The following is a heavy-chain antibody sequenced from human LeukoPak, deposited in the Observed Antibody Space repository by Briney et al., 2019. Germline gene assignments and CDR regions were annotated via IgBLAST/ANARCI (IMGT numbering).Heavy chain of an antibody. CDR2: ISSSGSTI. CDR1: GFIFSDYY. J-gene: IGHJ6*03. V-gene: IGHV3-11*01. CDR3: ARTYDHTGSHYYYYMDV. D-gene: IGHD3-22*01. Sequence: PGGSLRLSCAASGFIFSDYYMSWIRQAPGKGLEWVSYISSSGSTIYYADSVKGRFTISRDNAKNSLYLQMNSLRAEDTAVYFCARTYDHTGSHYYYYMDVWGKGTTVTVSS.